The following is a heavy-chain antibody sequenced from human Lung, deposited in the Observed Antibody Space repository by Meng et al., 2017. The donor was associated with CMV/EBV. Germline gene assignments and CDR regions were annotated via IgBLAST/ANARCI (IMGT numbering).Heavy chain of an antibody. CDR3: VRDLVGNRDS. D-gene: IGHD1-14*01. Sequence: EVQLXXXXXGLVRPXXXLRLSCADSGFTFSDYWMHWVRQAPGEGPVWVSRIDTYGTVTSYAESVRGRFTISRDNSKKTLYLQMNDLRAGDSGVYYCVRDLVGNRDSWGHGTLVTVSS. CDR2: IDTYGTVT. V-gene: IGHV3-74*03. CDR1: GFTFSDYW. J-gene: IGHJ5*01.